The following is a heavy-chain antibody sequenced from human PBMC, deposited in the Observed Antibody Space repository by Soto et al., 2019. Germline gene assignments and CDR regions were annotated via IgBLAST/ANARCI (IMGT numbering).Heavy chain of an antibody. CDR1: GYXFTSYW. J-gene: IGHJ5*02. CDR3: ARLPHTSPPGGRFDP. CDR2: ICPGDSDT. Sequence: EXLKSWFKSSGYXFTSYWIGWVRHMPGKGLELIGIICPGDSDTRYSPSFQGQVTISADKSISTAYLQWSSLKASDTAMYYCARLPHTSPPGGRFDPWGQGTLGTVSS. D-gene: IGHD2-2*01. V-gene: IGHV5-51*01.